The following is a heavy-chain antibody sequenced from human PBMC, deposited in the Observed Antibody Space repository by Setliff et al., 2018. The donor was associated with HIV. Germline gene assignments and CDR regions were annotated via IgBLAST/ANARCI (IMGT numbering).Heavy chain of an antibody. CDR2: ISPYNGDT. CDR1: GYRFNTYG. Sequence: ASVKVSCKASGYRFNTYGISWVRQAPGQGLEWMGWISPYNGDTRFAQSLQGRVTLTTDTSTNTAYMEMRTLRSDDTAVYYCAREELVVVALRGYMDVWGKGTTVTVSS. J-gene: IGHJ6*03. CDR3: AREELVVVALRGYMDV. V-gene: IGHV1-18*01. D-gene: IGHD2-15*01.